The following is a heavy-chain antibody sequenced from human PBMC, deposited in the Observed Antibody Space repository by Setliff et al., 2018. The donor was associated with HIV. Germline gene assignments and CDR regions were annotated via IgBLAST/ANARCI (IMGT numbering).Heavy chain of an antibody. J-gene: IGHJ3*02. CDR3: AREPIGGDDAFDI. CDR2: INPNSGDT. CDR1: GYTFTGYY. Sequence: ASVKVSCKASGYTFTGYYVHWVRQAPGQGLEWVGRINPNSGDTNYAQKFQGRVTITRDSSATTAYMELSSLRSEDTAIFYCAREPIGGDDAFDIWGQGTMVTVSS. D-gene: IGHD2-21*02. V-gene: IGHV1-2*06.